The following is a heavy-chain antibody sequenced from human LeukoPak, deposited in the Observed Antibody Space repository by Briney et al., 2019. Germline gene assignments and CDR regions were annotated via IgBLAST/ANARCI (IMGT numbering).Heavy chain of an antibody. CDR3: ARDPPMYYYDEPGSRDAFDI. Sequence: PGRSLRLSCAASGFTFSRYGMHWVRQAPGKGLEWVAVIWYDGSNKYYAESVKGRFTISRDNSKNTLHLQMNSLRAEDTAVYYCARDPPMYYYDEPGSRDAFDIWGQGTMVTVSS. CDR1: GFTFSRYG. J-gene: IGHJ3*02. D-gene: IGHD3-22*01. CDR2: IWYDGSNK. V-gene: IGHV3-33*01.